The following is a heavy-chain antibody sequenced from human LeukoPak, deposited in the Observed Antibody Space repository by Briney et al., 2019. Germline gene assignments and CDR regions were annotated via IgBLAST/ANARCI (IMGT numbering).Heavy chain of an antibody. D-gene: IGHD5-18*01. J-gene: IGHJ6*02. CDR3: ARDLVADTAMVPVPYGMDV. CDR1: GYTFTSYY. V-gene: IGHV1-46*01. Sequence: ASVKVSCKAPGYTFTSYYMHWVRQAPGQGLEWMGIINPSGGSTSYAQKFQGRVTMTRDTSTSTVYMELSSLRSEDTAVYYCARDLVADTAMVPVPYGMDVWGQGTTVTVSS. CDR2: INPSGGST.